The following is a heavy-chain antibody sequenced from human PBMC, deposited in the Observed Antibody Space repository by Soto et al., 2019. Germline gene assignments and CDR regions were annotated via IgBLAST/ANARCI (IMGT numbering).Heavy chain of an antibody. D-gene: IGHD2-2*02. Sequence: GGSLRLSCTASGFTFSGYGMHWVRQAPGKGLEWVAVISYDGSNKYYADSVKGRFTISRDNSKNTLYLQMNSLRAEDTAVYYCAKAPAIGYYYCMDVWGQGTTVTVSS. J-gene: IGHJ6*02. V-gene: IGHV3-30*18. CDR2: ISYDGSNK. CDR1: GFTFSGYG. CDR3: AKAPAIGYYYCMDV.